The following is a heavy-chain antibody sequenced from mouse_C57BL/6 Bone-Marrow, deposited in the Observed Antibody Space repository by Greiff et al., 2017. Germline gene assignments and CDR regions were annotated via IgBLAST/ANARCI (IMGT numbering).Heavy chain of an antibody. D-gene: IGHD1-1*01. V-gene: IGHV2-9-1*01. J-gene: IGHJ1*03. CDR3: ARNCEIPNYYGSSYWYFDV. CDR1: GFSLTSYA. Sequence: QVQLKESGPGLVAPSQSLSITCTVSGFSLTSYAISWVRQPPGKGLEWLGVIWTGGGTNYNSALKSRLSISKDNSKSQVFLKMNSLQTDDTARYYCARNCEIPNYYGSSYWYFDVWGTGTTVTVSS. CDR2: IWTGGGT.